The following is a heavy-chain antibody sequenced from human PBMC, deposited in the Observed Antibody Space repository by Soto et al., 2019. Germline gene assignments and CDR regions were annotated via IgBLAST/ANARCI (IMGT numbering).Heavy chain of an antibody. CDR2: IYWDDDK. CDR3: AHIKRYFDWSSPYYYYGMDV. J-gene: IGHJ6*02. V-gene: IGHV2-5*02. Sequence: SGPTLVNPTQTLTLTCTFSGFSLCTRGVGVGWIRQPPGKALEWLALIYWDDDKRYSPSLKSRLTITKDTSKNQVVLTMTNMDPVDTATYYCAHIKRYFDWSSPYYYYGMDVWGQGTTVTVSS. CDR1: GFSLCTRGVG. D-gene: IGHD3-9*01.